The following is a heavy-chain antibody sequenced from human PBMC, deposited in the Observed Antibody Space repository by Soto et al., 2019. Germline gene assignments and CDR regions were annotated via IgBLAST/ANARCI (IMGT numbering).Heavy chain of an antibody. CDR3: ATTYCSGGYCFSSEY. V-gene: IGHV3-53*01. CDR2: IYSGGST. Sequence: GGSLRLSCAAAGFTVSSNYMSWVRQAPGKGLEWVSVIYSGGSTYYADSVKGRFTISRDNGENSLYLQMTSLGAEDTGVYYCATTYCSGGYCFSSEYWGQGVLGTVSS. J-gene: IGHJ4*02. D-gene: IGHD2-15*01. CDR1: GFTVSSNY.